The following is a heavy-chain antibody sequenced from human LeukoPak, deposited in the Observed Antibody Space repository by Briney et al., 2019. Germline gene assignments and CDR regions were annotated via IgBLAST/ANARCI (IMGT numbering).Heavy chain of an antibody. J-gene: IGHJ5*02. V-gene: IGHV3-33*01. CDR2: IWYDGDNK. CDR1: GFTFSSYA. CDR3: ARGIAAAGNPNWFDP. Sequence: GGSLRLSCAASGFTFSSYAMHWVRQAPGKGLEGVAVIWYDGDNKYYADSVKGRFTISRDNSKNTVYLQMNSLRAEDTAVYYCARGIAAAGNPNWFDPWGQGTLVTVSS. D-gene: IGHD6-13*01.